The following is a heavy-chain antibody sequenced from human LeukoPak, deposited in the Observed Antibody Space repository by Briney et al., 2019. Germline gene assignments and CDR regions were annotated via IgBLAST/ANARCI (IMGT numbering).Heavy chain of an antibody. CDR2: IGTTTSTI. D-gene: IGHD7-27*01. V-gene: IGHV3-48*04. CDR3: ARESGEDFDY. J-gene: IGHJ4*02. Sequence: GGSLRLSCAASGFTLSSFGMNWVRQAPGKGLEWVSYIGTTTSTIYYADSVKGRFTISRDNAKNSLYLQMNSLRAEDTAVHYCARESGEDFDYWGQGTLVTVSS. CDR1: GFTLSSFG.